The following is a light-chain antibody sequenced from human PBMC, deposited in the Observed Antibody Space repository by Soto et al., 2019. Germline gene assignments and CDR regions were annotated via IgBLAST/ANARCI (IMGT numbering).Light chain of an antibody. CDR1: SSDVGSYNL. CDR3: CSYAGSSPYV. J-gene: IGLJ1*01. Sequence: ALTQPSSLSVSPGQSITISCTGTSSDVGSYNLVSWYQQHPGKAPKLMIYEGSKRPSGVSNRFSGSKSGNTASLTISGLQAEDEADYYCCSYAGSSPYVFGTGTKVTVL. V-gene: IGLV2-23*01. CDR2: EGS.